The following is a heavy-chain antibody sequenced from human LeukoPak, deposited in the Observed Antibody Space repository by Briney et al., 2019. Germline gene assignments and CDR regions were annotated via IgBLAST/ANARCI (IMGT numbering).Heavy chain of an antibody. CDR1: GFTFSTHA. CDR3: AKDRSGSGYFDN. CDR2: ISSTGGTT. D-gene: IGHD3-10*01. Sequence: GGSLRLSCAASGFTFSTHAMSWVRQAPGKGLEWVSRISSTGGTTEYADSVKGRFTISRDTPKNTLYLQMNSLRVEDTAVYYCAKDRSGSGYFDNWGQGTLVTVSS. V-gene: IGHV3-23*01. J-gene: IGHJ4*02.